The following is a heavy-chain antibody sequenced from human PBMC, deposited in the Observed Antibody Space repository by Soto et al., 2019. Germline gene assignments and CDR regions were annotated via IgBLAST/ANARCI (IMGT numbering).Heavy chain of an antibody. CDR3: ARRFTYYDFWSGYFYGMDV. Sequence: PGESLKVSCKGSGYSFTSYWISWVRQMPGKGLEWMGRIDPSDSYTNYSPSFQGHVTISADKSISTAYLQWSSLKASDTAMYYCARRFTYYDFWSGYFYGMDVWGQGTTVTVSS. V-gene: IGHV5-10-1*01. CDR1: GYSFTSYW. D-gene: IGHD3-3*01. J-gene: IGHJ6*02. CDR2: IDPSDSYT.